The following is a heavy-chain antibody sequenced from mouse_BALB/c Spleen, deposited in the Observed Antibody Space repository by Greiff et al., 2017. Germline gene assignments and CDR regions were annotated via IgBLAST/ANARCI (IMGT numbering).Heavy chain of an antibody. V-gene: IGHV3-2*02. CDR2: ISYSGST. D-gene: IGHD2-2*01. CDR1: GYSITSDYA. Sequence: EVMLVESGPGLVKPSQSLSLTCTVTGYSITSDYAWNWIRQFPGNKLEWMGFISYSGSTSYNPSLKSRISITRDTSKNQFFLQLNSVTTEDTATYYCARSYGFYAMDYWGQGTSVTVSS. J-gene: IGHJ4*01. CDR3: ARSYGFYAMDY.